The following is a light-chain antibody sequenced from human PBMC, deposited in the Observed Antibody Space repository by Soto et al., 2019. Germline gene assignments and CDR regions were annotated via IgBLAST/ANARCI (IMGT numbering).Light chain of an antibody. V-gene: IGLV2-14*01. J-gene: IGLJ2*01. CDR1: RSDVGGYNY. CDR2: DVS. Sequence: QSALTQPATVSGSPGQSITISCTGTRSDVGGYNYVSWYQQHPGKAPKLMIYDVSNRPSGVSNRFSGSKSGNTASLTISGLQAEDEADYSCSSYTSSSTPHVVFGGGTKLTVL. CDR3: SSYTSSSTPHVV.